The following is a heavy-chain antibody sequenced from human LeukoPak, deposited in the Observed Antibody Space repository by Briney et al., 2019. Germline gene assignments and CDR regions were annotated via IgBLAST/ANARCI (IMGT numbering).Heavy chain of an antibody. CDR1: GFTFSSYA. CDR2: ISGSGGST. Sequence: PGGSLRLSCAASGFTFSSYAMSWVRQAPGKGLEWVSAISGSGGSTYYADSVKGRFTISRDNSKNTLYLQMNSLRAEDTAVYYCARTLLRFLEWLPEYDYWGQGTLVTVSS. CDR3: ARTLLRFLEWLPEYDY. J-gene: IGHJ4*02. D-gene: IGHD3-3*01. V-gene: IGHV3-23*01.